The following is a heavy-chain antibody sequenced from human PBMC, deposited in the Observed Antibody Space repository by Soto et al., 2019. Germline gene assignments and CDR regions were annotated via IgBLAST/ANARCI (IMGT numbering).Heavy chain of an antibody. CDR3: AKVRGTGPSSAKYYFDY. CDR1: GFTFSSYA. CDR2: ISGSGGST. Sequence: GGSLRLSCAASGFTFSSYAMHWVRQAPGKGLEWVSAISGSGGSTYYADSVKGRFTISRDNSKNTLYLQMNSLRAEDTAVYYCAKVRGTGPSSAKYYFDYWGQGTLVTVSS. J-gene: IGHJ4*02. V-gene: IGHV3-23*01. D-gene: IGHD3-16*01.